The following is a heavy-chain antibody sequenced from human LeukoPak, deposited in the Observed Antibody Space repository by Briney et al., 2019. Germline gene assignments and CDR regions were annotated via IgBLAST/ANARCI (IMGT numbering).Heavy chain of an antibody. J-gene: IGHJ4*02. D-gene: IGHD3-10*01. Sequence: GGSLRLSCAASGFTFSSYAMHWVRQAPGKGLEWVSGISWNSGSIGYADSVKGRFTISRDNAKNSLYLQMNSLRAEDTALYYCAKGLLDYGSGSYWGYFDYWGQGTLVTVSS. CDR1: GFTFSSYA. V-gene: IGHV3-9*01. CDR3: AKGLLDYGSGSYWGYFDY. CDR2: ISWNSGSI.